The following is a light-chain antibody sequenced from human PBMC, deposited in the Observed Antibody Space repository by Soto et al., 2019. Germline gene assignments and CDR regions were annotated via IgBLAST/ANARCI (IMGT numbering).Light chain of an antibody. Sequence: QSALTQPASVSGSPGQSITISCTGTSSDVGGYDHVSWYQQHPGKAPKLIIYDVSIRPSGVSNRFSGSKSGNTASLAVSGLQAEDEADYYCSLYTSKDTLVFGGGTQVTVL. V-gene: IGLV2-14*03. J-gene: IGLJ3*02. CDR3: SLYTSKDTLV. CDR2: DVS. CDR1: SSDVGGYDH.